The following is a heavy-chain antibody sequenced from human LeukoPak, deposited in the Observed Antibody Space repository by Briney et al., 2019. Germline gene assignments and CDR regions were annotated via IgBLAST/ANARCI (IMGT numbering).Heavy chain of an antibody. CDR1: GYTFTGYY. Sequence: GASVKVSCKASGYTFTGYYMHWVGQAPGQGLEWMGWINPNSGGTNYAQKFQGRVTMTRDTPISPAYMELSRLRSDDTAVYYCARVLELTTSDYWGQGTLVTVSS. D-gene: IGHD4-11*01. J-gene: IGHJ4*02. CDR3: ARVLELTTSDY. CDR2: INPNSGGT. V-gene: IGHV1-2*02.